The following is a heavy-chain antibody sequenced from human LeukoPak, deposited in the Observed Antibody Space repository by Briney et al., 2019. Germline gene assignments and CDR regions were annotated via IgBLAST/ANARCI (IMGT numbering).Heavy chain of an antibody. CDR1: GFSFSSYG. CDR2: IRCDGSNK. CDR3: AKDHLAARSYYFDY. Sequence: GGSLRLSCAASGFSFSSYGMHWVRQAPGKGLEWVAFIRCDGSNKYYADSVKGRFTISRDNSKNTLYLQMNSLRAEDTAVYYCAKDHLAARSYYFDYWGQGTLVTVSS. V-gene: IGHV3-30*02. J-gene: IGHJ4*02. D-gene: IGHD6-6*01.